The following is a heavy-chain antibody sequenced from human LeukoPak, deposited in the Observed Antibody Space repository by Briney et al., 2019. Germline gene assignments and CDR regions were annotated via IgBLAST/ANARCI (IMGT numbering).Heavy chain of an antibody. D-gene: IGHD3-10*01. Sequence: PGGSLRLSCAASGGTFSRYWKHWVRKAPGKGLVWVSRSSSEGSSISYADSVKGRFTISRDNAKNTLYLQMNSLRAEDTAVYYCAKEPHSGAFDIWGQGTMVTVSS. J-gene: IGHJ3*02. CDR2: SSSEGSSI. CDR1: GGTFSRYW. CDR3: AKEPHSGAFDI. V-gene: IGHV3-74*01.